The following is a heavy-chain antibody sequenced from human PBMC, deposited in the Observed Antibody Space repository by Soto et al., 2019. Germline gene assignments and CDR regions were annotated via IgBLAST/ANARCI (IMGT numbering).Heavy chain of an antibody. CDR3: ALFGVVDFDAFDI. J-gene: IGHJ3*02. Sequence: EVQLLESGGGLVQPGGSLRLSCAASGFIFSSYAMSWVRQAPGKGLEWVSAISGSGGSTYYADSVKGRFTISRDNSKNTLYLQMNTLRAEDMVVYYCALFGVVDFDAFDIWGQGTMVTVSS. CDR1: GFIFSSYA. CDR2: ISGSGGST. V-gene: IGHV3-23*01. D-gene: IGHD3-3*01.